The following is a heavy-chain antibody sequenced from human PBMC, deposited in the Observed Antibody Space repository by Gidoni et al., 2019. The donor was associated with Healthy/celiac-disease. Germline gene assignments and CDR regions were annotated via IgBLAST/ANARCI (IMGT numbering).Heavy chain of an antibody. V-gene: IGHV5-10-1*03. J-gene: IGHJ3*02. CDR1: GYSFTSYW. D-gene: IGHD3-22*01. CDR3: ASNYYDSSGTVPDLMEVHAFDI. CDR2: IDPSDSYT. Sequence: EVQLVQSGAEVKKPGESLRISCKGSGYSFTSYWISWVRQMPGKGLEWMGRIDPSDSYTNYSPSFQGHVTISADKSISTAYLQWSSLKASDTAMYYCASNYYDSSGTVPDLMEVHAFDIWGQGTMVTVSS.